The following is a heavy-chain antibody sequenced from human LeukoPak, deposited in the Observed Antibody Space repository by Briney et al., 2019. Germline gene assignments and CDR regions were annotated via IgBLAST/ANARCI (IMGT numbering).Heavy chain of an antibody. CDR3: ARDLSTGKTGYWFDP. Sequence: SETLSLTCTVSGGSIGNYYWSWIRQTPGKGLQWIGYIHDSGYSNSNPSLKSRVTMSLDTSKNQFSLKLTSVTAADTAVYYCARDLSTGKTGYWFDPWGQGTLVTVSS. D-gene: IGHD1-1*01. CDR2: IHDSGYS. J-gene: IGHJ5*02. CDR1: GGSIGNYY. V-gene: IGHV4-59*01.